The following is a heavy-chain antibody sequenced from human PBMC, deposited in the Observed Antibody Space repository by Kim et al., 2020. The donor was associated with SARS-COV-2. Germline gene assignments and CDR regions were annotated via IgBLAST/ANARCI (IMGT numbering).Heavy chain of an antibody. Sequence: SETLSLTCAVYGGSFSGYYWSWIRQPPGKGLEWIGEINHSGSTNYNPSLKSRVTISVDTSKNQFSLKLSSVTAADTAVYYCARDPSGSYCKVDAFDIWG. V-gene: IGHV4-34*01. CDR1: GGSFSGYY. CDR3: ARDPSGSYCKVDAFDI. J-gene: IGHJ3*02. D-gene: IGHD3-10*01. CDR2: INHSGST.